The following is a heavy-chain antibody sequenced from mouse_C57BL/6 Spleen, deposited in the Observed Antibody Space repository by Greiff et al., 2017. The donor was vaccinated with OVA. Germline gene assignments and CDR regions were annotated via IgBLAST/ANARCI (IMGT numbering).Heavy chain of an antibody. CDR2: IWWDDDK. CDR1: GFSLSTFGMG. D-gene: IGHD4-1*01. CDR3: AGVTHWDAWVAY. Sequence: QVTLKESGPGILQPSQTLSLTCSFSGFSLSTFGMGVGWIRQPSGKGLEWLAHIWWDDDKYYNPALKSRLTISKATSNNQVFLKSANVDTAETATDDCAGVTHWDAWVAYWGQGTLVTVSA. J-gene: IGHJ3*01. V-gene: IGHV8-8*01.